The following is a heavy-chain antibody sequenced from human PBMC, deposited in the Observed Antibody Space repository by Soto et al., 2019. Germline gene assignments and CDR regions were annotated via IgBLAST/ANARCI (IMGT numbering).Heavy chain of an antibody. V-gene: IGHV4-34*01. Sequence: PSETLSLTCAVYGGSFSDYYWSWIRQPPGKGLEWIGEINHSGSTNYNPSLKSRVTMSVDTSKNQFSLNLNSVTAADTAVYYCARGTRIVGATETWLDPWGQGTXVTVSS. J-gene: IGHJ5*02. CDR1: GGSFSDYY. D-gene: IGHD1-26*01. CDR2: INHSGST. CDR3: ARGTRIVGATETWLDP.